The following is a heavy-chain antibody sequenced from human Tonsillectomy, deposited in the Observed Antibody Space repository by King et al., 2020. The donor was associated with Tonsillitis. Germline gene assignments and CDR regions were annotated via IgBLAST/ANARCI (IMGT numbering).Heavy chain of an antibody. CDR1: GYTFSSYG. CDR3: ASSYYDTSGYYYFQH. Sequence: VQLVESGAEVKKPGASVKVSCKASGYTFSSYGISWVRQAPGQGLEWMGWISVYNGNTNYAQKLQDRVTMTTDTSTTTAYIELRSLRSDDTAVYYCASSYYDTSGYYYFQHWGQGTLVTVSS. CDR2: ISVYNGNT. D-gene: IGHD3-22*01. J-gene: IGHJ1*01. V-gene: IGHV1-18*01.